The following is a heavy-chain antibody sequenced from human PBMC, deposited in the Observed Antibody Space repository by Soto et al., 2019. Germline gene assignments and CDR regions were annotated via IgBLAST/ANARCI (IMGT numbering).Heavy chain of an antibody. CDR2: LSYDGSNK. V-gene: IGHV3-30-3*01. Sequence: GGSLRLSCAASGFTFSSYAMHWVRQAPGKGLEWVAFLSYDGSNKYYAASVKGRFTISRDNSKNTLYLQMNSLRAEDTAVYYCARAEYYDSSGYPPALGYWGQGTLVTVSS. CDR1: GFTFSSYA. D-gene: IGHD3-22*01. J-gene: IGHJ4*02. CDR3: ARAEYYDSSGYPPALGY.